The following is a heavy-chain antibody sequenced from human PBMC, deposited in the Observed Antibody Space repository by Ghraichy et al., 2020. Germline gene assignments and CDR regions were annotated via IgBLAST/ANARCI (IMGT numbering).Heavy chain of an antibody. V-gene: IGHV3-30*04. CDR2: ISDDGRDK. J-gene: IGHJ1*01. Sequence: GGSLRLSCAASGFTFSNYAMHWVRQAPGKGLEWVTIISDDGRDKNYADSAKGRFTISRDNSKNLLFLEMDSLRAEDTALYYCARGALGAYGDYAECFQHWGQGTLVTVSS. CDR3: ARGALGAYGDYAECFQH. D-gene: IGHD4-17*01. CDR1: GFTFSNYA.